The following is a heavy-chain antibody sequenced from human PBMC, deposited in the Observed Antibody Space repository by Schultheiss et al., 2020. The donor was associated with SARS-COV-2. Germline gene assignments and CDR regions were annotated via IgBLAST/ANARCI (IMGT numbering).Heavy chain of an antibody. CDR2: ISYDGSNK. J-gene: IGHJ1*01. D-gene: IGHD6-13*01. V-gene: IGHV3-30-3*01. CDR3: ARVEGSSWYGYFQH. CDR1: GFSFSIYN. Sequence: GGSLRLSCAASGFSFSIYNMHWVRQAPGKGLEWVAVISYDGSNKYYADSVKGRFTISRDNSKNTLYLQMNSLRAEDMAVYYCARVEGSSWYGYFQHWGQGTLVTVSS.